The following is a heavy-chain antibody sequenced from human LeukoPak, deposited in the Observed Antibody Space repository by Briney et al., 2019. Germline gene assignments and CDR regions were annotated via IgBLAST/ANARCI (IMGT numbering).Heavy chain of an antibody. CDR1: GYTFTSYD. D-gene: IGHD3-10*01. V-gene: IGHV1-8*01. J-gene: IGHJ4*02. CDR2: MNPNSGNT. CDR3: ARQSYYGSGSYPDY. Sequence: GASVKVSCKASGYTFTSYDINWVRQATGQGLEWMGWMNPNSGNTGYAQKFQGRVTMTRNTSISTAYIELSSLRSEDTAVYYCARQSYYGSGSYPDYWGQGTLVTVSS.